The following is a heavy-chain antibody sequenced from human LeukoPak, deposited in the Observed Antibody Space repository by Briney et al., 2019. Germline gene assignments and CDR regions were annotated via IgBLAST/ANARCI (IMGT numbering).Heavy chain of an antibody. CDR2: IYYSGST. CDR1: GGSISSGGYY. Sequence: PSETLSLTCTVSGGSISSGGYYWSWIRQHPGKGLEWIGYIYYSGSTYYNPSLKSRVTISVDTSKNQFSLKLSSVTAADTAVYYCARGGTHYGSGRAFDIWGQGTMVTVSS. V-gene: IGHV4-31*03. CDR3: ARGGTHYGSGRAFDI. J-gene: IGHJ3*02. D-gene: IGHD3-10*01.